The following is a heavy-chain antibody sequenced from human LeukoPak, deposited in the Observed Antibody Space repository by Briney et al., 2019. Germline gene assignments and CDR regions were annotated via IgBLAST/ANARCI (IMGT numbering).Heavy chain of an antibody. D-gene: IGHD1-26*01. CDR2: IYSGGST. J-gene: IGHJ4*02. CDR3: ARKNTGSYREFDY. CDR1: GGSIGSYY. V-gene: IGHV4-4*07. Sequence: SETLSLTCTVSGGSIGSYYWSWIRQPAGKGLEWIGRIYSGGSTNYNPSLKSRVTMSVDSSNNQFSLKLSSVTAADTAVFYCARKNTGSYREFDYWGQGTLVTVSS.